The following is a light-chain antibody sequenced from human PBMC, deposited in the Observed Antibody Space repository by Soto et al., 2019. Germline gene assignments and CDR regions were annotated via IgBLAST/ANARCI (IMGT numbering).Light chain of an antibody. CDR2: DVS. CDR3: TSFTSSSTFV. V-gene: IGLV2-14*03. CDR1: SSDVGGYNY. Sequence: QSALTQPASVSGSPGQSITISCTGTSSDVGGYNYVSWYQHHPGKVPKVIIPDVSNRPSGVSNRFSGSKSGNTASLTISGLQAEDEADYYCTSFTSSSTFVFGTGTKLTVL. J-gene: IGLJ1*01.